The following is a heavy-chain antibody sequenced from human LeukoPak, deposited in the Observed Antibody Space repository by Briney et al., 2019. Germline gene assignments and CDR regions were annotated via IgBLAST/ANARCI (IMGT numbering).Heavy chain of an antibody. D-gene: IGHD3-22*01. CDR2: INPSGGST. V-gene: IGHV1-46*01. J-gene: IGHJ3*02. CDR3: ARESSGYDSSGYYGDAFDI. Sequence: ASVKVSCKASGYTFTIYYMHWVRQAPGQGLEWMGIINPSGGSTSYAQKFQGRVTMTRDTSTSTVYMELSSLRSEDTAVYYCARESSGYDSSGYYGDAFDIWGQGTMVTVSS. CDR1: GYTFTIYY.